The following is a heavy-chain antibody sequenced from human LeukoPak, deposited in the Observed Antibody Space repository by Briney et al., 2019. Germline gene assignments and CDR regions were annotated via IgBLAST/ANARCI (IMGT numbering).Heavy chain of an antibody. Sequence: SETLSLTCTVSGGSISSSSYYWGWIRQPPGKGLDWIGSIYYSGSTYYNPSLKSRFTISVDTSKNQFSLKLSSVTAADTAVYYCVNYYDSSDYQQPNHFDYWGQGTLVTVSS. CDR2: IYYSGST. D-gene: IGHD3-22*01. CDR1: GGSISSSSYY. V-gene: IGHV4-39*01. CDR3: VNYYDSSDYQQPNHFDY. J-gene: IGHJ4*02.